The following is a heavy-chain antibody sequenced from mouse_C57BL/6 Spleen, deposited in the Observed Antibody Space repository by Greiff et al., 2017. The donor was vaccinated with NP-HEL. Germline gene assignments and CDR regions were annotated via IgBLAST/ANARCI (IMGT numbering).Heavy chain of an antibody. V-gene: IGHV1-19*01. CDR3: ARGVLRSFFDY. J-gene: IGHJ2*01. D-gene: IGHD1-1*01. CDR2: INPYNGGT. Sequence: EVQLQQSGPVLVKPGASVKMSCKASGYTFTDYYMNWVKQSHGKSLEWIGVINPYNGGTSYNQKFKGKATLTVDKSSSTAHMELNSLTSEDSAVYYCARGVLRSFFDYWGQGTTLTVSS. CDR1: GYTFTDYY.